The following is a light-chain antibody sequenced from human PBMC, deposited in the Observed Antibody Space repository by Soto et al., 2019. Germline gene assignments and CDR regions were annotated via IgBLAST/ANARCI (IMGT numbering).Light chain of an antibody. CDR2: EDN. Sequence: SYELSQPPSESVSPGQTASITCSGDRLGAKYVCWYQQKPGQSPLLVIYEDNKRPSGIPERFSGSNSGNTATLTISVTQAMDEADYYCQAWDNSVIFGGGTKLTVL. CDR3: QAWDNSVI. J-gene: IGLJ2*01. CDR1: RLGAKY. V-gene: IGLV3-1*01.